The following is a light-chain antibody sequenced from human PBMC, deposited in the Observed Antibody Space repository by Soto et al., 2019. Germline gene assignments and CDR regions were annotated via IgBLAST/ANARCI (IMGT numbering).Light chain of an antibody. Sequence: EIVLTQSPGALSLSPGERATLSCRASQSVSNSHSAWYQQKPGQAPRLLIYGASNRATGVSDRFSGSGSGTDFTLTITRLEPEDSPVYYCQQYDRSPLFGGGTKVEI. CDR2: GAS. CDR1: QSVSNSH. CDR3: QQYDRSPL. J-gene: IGKJ4*01. V-gene: IGKV3-20*01.